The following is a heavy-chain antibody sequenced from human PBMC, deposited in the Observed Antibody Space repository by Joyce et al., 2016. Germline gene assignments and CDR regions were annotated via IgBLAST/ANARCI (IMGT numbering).Heavy chain of an antibody. D-gene: IGHD6-19*01. V-gene: IGHV3-48*01. J-gene: IGHJ4*02. CDR3: ARDGRSSGGDY. Sequence: EVQLVESGGGLVQPGGSLGRSCAASGFTFSKYGINWVRQAPGKGLEWVSYISSSSTIKQYADSVKGRFTISRDSAKNSLYLQMNSLRVEDTAVYYCARDGRSSGGDYWGQGTLVTVSS. CDR2: ISSSSTIK. CDR1: GFTFSKYG.